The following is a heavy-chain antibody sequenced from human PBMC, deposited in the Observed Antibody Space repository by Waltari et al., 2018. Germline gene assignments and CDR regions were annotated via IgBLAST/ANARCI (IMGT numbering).Heavy chain of an antibody. D-gene: IGHD4-17*01. J-gene: IGHJ6*02. V-gene: IGHV3-33*01. CDR2: IWYDGSNK. CDR3: ARDPPDYGGNWAYYYYYGMDV. Sequence: QVQLVESGGGVVQPGRSLRLSCAASGFPFSSYGMHWVRQAPGKGLAWVAVIWYDGSNKYYADSVKGRFTISRDNSKNTLYLQMNSLRAEDTAVYYCARDPPDYGGNWAYYYYYGMDVWGQGTTVTVSS. CDR1: GFPFSSYG.